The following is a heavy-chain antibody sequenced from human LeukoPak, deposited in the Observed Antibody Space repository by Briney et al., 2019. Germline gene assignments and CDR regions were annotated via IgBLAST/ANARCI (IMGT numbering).Heavy chain of an antibody. Sequence: PSETLSLTCTVSGGSISSGDYYWSWIRQPPGKGLEWIGYIYYSGSTYYNPSLKSRVTISVDTSKNQFSLKLSSVTAADTAVYYCARALRYVYGMDVWGQGTTVTVSS. J-gene: IGHJ6*02. CDR3: ARALRYVYGMDV. CDR1: GGSISSGDYY. D-gene: IGHD3-16*01. V-gene: IGHV4-30-4*01. CDR2: IYYSGST.